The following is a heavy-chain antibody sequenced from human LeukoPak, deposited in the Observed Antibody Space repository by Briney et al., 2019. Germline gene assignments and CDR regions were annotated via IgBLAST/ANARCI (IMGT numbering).Heavy chain of an antibody. Sequence: QAGGSLRLSCAASGFTFSSYAMHWVRQAPGKGLEWVAVISYDGSNKYYADSVKGRFTISRDNSKNTLYLQMNSLRAEDTAVYYCARENYDSSGYFFYWGQGTLVTVSS. D-gene: IGHD3-22*01. CDR3: ARENYDSSGYFFY. V-gene: IGHV3-30*04. CDR1: GFTFSSYA. J-gene: IGHJ4*02. CDR2: ISYDGSNK.